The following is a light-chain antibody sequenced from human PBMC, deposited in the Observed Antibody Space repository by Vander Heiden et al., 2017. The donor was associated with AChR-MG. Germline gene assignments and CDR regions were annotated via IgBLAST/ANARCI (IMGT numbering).Light chain of an antibody. Sequence: EIVMTQSPLSLPVTPGEPASISCRCSQSLLHSNGYNYLDWYLQKPGQSPQLLIYLGSNRASGVPDRFSGSGSGTDFTLKISRVEAEDVGVYYCMQALQTPSTFGQGTKLEIK. CDR1: QSLLHSNGYNY. CDR3: MQALQTPST. V-gene: IGKV2-28*01. J-gene: IGKJ2*01. CDR2: LGS.